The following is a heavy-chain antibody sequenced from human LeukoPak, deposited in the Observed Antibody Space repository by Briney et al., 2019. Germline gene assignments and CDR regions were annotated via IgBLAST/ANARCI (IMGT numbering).Heavy chain of an antibody. D-gene: IGHD3-22*01. CDR2: ISDSGHRT. CDR3: AKDSYDTSI. Sequence: PGGSVRLSCAASGFTFSTYGMTWVRQAPGKGLEWVSAISDSGHRTFYADSVKGRVTISRDNSKNTLYLQINSLRAEDTAVYYCAKDSYDTSIWGQGTLVTVSS. J-gene: IGHJ4*02. CDR1: GFTFSTYG. V-gene: IGHV3-23*01.